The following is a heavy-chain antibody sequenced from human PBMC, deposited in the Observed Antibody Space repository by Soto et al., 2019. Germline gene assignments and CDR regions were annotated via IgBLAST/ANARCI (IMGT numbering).Heavy chain of an antibody. CDR3: VRGSFGYYGP. D-gene: IGHD3-22*01. CDR2: IRNPGYGGTT. Sequence: LRLSCTTSGFSFGDYAMTWVRQAPGKGLEWVGFIRNPGYGGTTEYATSVKGRFIISRDDSMSSAYLQLNSLKVDDSAVYYCVRGSFGYYGPWGQGTLVTVSS. V-gene: IGHV3-49*04. CDR1: GFSFGDYA. J-gene: IGHJ5*02.